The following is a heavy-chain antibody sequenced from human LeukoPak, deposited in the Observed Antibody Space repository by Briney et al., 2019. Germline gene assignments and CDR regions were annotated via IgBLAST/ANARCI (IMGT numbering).Heavy chain of an antibody. CDR2: INPRGGGT. Sequence: ASVKVSCKASGYTFTSYYMAWVRQVPGQGLQWMGTINPRGGGTNYAQRFQGRVTMTRDMSTSTVYMELSSLRSEDTAVYYCARREGYSYYYLDVWGKGTPVTVSS. V-gene: IGHV1-46*01. D-gene: IGHD6-13*01. CDR3: ARREGYSYYYLDV. CDR1: GYTFTSYY. J-gene: IGHJ6*03.